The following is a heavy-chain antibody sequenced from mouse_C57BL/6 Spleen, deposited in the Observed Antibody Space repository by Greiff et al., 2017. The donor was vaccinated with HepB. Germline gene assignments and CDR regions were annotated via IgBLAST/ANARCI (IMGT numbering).Heavy chain of an antibody. J-gene: IGHJ3*01. D-gene: IGHD1-2*01. V-gene: IGHV1-80*01. CDR2: IYPGDGDT. Sequence: LVESGAELVKPGASVKISCKASGYAFSSYWMNWVKQRPGKGLEWIGQIYPGDGDTNYNGKFKGKATLTADKSSSTAYMQLSSLTSEDSAVYFCARRDTTASFAYWGQGTLVTVSA. CDR3: ARRDTTASFAY. CDR1: GYAFSSYW.